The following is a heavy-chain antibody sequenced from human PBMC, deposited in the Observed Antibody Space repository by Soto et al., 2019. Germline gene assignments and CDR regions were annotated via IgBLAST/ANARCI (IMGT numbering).Heavy chain of an antibody. J-gene: IGHJ4*02. CDR3: AKDGMTIHQTGGRTYSGYFDY. V-gene: IGHV3-23*01. CDR1: GFTFSSYA. Sequence: EVQLLESGGGLVQPGGSLRLSCAASGFTFSSYAMSWVRQAQGKGLEWVSAISGSGGSTYYADSVKGRFTISRDNSKNTLDLQMNSLRAEDTAVYYCAKDGMTIHQTGGRTYSGYFDYWGQGTLVTVSS. D-gene: IGHD2-15*01. CDR2: ISGSGGST.